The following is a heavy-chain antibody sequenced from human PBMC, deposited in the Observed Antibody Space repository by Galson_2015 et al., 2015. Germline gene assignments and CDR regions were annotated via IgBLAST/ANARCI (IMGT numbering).Heavy chain of an antibody. CDR3: ARLDRVLLADHHFDF. V-gene: IGHV4-34*01. D-gene: IGHD2/OR15-2a*01. J-gene: IGHJ4*02. CDR1: GGSFSGHY. CDR2: INHSGSK. Sequence: ETLSLTCAVYGGSFSGHYWSWIRQPPGKGLEWIGEINHSGSKTYNPSLKSRATISVDPSKNQFSLTLVSLTAADTAVYYCARLDRVLLADHHFDFWGQGTLVTVSS.